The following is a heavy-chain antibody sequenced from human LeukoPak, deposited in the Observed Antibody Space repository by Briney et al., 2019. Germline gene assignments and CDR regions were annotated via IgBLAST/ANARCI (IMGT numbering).Heavy chain of an antibody. J-gene: IGHJ4*02. D-gene: IGHD6-13*01. CDR3: ARGRAAAGPLHYFDS. CDR2: ISSTSSTI. CDR1: GFLFSTYS. V-gene: IGHV3-48*02. Sequence: GGSLRLSCAASGFLFSTYSMDWVRQAPGKGLEWVSYISSTSSTIYYANSVKGRFTISRDNAKNSLYLQMNSLRDEDTAVYYCARGRAAAGPLHYFDSWGQGTLVTVSS.